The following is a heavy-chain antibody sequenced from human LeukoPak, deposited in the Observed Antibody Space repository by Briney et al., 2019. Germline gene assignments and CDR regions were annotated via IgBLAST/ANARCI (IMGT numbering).Heavy chain of an antibody. Sequence: ASVKVSCKASGGTFSSYAISWVRQAPGQGLEWMGRIIPIFGTANYAQKFRGRVTIATDESTSTAYMELSSLRSEDTAVYYCAREYILLATNYFAYGGQGTLATVSP. D-gene: IGHD2-15*01. CDR3: AREYILLATNYFAY. CDR1: GGTFSSYA. CDR2: IIPIFGTA. J-gene: IGHJ4*02. V-gene: IGHV1-69*05.